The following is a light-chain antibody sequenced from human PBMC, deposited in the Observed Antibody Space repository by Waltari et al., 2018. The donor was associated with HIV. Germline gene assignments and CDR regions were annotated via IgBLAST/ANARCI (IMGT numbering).Light chain of an antibody. CDR3: QQYDNLPPS. J-gene: IGKJ4*01. CDR2: GAS. Sequence: DIRMTQSPSSLSASVGDRVTITCQASQDIRNYLNWYQQKPGKAPKLLIYGASILETGVPSRFSGSGSGTDFTFTISNLQPEDIATYHCQQYDNLPPSFGGGTRVEIK. V-gene: IGKV1-33*01. CDR1: QDIRNY.